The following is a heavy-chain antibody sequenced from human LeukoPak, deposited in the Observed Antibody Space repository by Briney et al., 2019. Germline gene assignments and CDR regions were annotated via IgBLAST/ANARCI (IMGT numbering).Heavy chain of an antibody. Sequence: SETLSLTCTVSGGSISSYYWSWIRQPPGKGLEWIGYIYYSGSTNYNPSLKSRVTISVDTSKNQFSLKLSSVTAADTAVYYCAREGFYYDSSGYPKRVFDYWGQGTLVTVSS. V-gene: IGHV4-59*12. CDR1: GGSISSYY. J-gene: IGHJ4*02. CDR3: AREGFYYDSSGYPKRVFDY. D-gene: IGHD3-22*01. CDR2: IYYSGST.